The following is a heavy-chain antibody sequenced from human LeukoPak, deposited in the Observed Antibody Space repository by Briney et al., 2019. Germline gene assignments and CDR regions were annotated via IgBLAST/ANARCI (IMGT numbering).Heavy chain of an antibody. D-gene: IGHD2-8*01. CDR3: ARDLFDCTNGVCYTYYMDV. CDR2: INPSGGST. J-gene: IGHJ6*03. Sequence: ASVKVSCKASGYTFTSYYMHWVRQAPGQGLEWMGIINPSGGSTSYAQKFQGRVTMTRDTSTSTVYMELSSLRSEDTAVYYCARDLFDCTNGVCYTYYMDVWGKGTTVTVSS. V-gene: IGHV1-46*01. CDR1: GYTFTSYY.